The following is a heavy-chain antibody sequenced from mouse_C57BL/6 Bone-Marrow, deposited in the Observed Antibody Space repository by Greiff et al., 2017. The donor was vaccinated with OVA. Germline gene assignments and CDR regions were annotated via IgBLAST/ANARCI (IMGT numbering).Heavy chain of an antibody. D-gene: IGHD2-4*01. CDR2: INPNNGGT. J-gene: IGHJ2*01. CDR3: ARRVYDYGDYFDY. CDR1: GYTFTDYY. Sequence: VQLQQSGPELVKPGASVKISCKASGYTFTDYYMNWVKQSHGKSLEWIGDINPNNGGTSYNQKFKGKATLTVDKSSSTAYMELRSLTSEDSAVYYCARRVYDYGDYFDYWGQGTTLTVSS. V-gene: IGHV1-26*01.